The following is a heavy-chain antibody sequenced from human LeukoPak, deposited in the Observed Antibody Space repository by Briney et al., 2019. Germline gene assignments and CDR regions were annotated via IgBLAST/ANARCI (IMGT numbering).Heavy chain of an antibody. CDR1: GFTFSSYS. D-gene: IGHD6-19*01. J-gene: IGHJ4*02. CDR3: ARRYSSGWYDY. Sequence: GGSLRLSCAASGFTFSSYSMNWVRQAPGKGLEWVSSINSSSSYIYYADSVKGRFTISRDNAKNSLYLQMNSLRADDTAVYYCARRYSSGWYDYWGQGTLVTVSS. V-gene: IGHV3-21*01. CDR2: INSSSSYI.